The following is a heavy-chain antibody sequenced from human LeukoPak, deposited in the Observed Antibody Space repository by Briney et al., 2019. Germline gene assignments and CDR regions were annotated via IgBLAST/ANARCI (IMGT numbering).Heavy chain of an antibody. CDR1: GFTFDDYA. CDR3: AEDKGIRMTTLLQH. CDR2: ISWNSGSI. D-gene: IGHD4-4*01. V-gene: IGHV3-9*01. Sequence: GRSLRLSCAASGFTFDDYAMHWVRQAPGKGLEWVSGISWNSGSIGYADSVKGRFTISRDNAKNSLYLQMNSLRAEDTALYYCAEDKGIRMTTLLQHWGQGTLVTVSS. J-gene: IGHJ1*01.